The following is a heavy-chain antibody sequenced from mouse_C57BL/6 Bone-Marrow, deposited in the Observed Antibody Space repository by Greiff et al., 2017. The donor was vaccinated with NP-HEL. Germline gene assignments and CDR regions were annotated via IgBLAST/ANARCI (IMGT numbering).Heavy chain of an antibody. CDR3: ARSVYYGSPWFAY. J-gene: IGHJ3*01. CDR2: IWWDDDK. V-gene: IGHV8-8*01. CDR1: GFSLSTFGMG. D-gene: IGHD1-1*01. Sequence: QVQLQQSGPGILQPSQTLSLTCSFSGFSLSTFGMGVGWIRQPSGKGLEWLAHIWWDDDKYYNPALKSRLTISKDTSKNQVFLKIANVDTADTATYYCARSVYYGSPWFAYWGQGTLVTVSA.